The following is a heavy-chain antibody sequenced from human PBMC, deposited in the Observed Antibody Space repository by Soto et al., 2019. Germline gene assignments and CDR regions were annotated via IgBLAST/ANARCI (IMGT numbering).Heavy chain of an antibody. V-gene: IGHV3-20*04. CDR1: GFTFDDYG. D-gene: IGHD6-13*01. Sequence: GGSLRLSCAASGFTFDDYGMSWVRQAPGKGLEWVSGINWNGGSTGYADSVKGRFTISRDNAKNSLYLQMNSLRAEDTALYYCARDKYSSSWADAFDIWGQGTMDTVSS. CDR3: ARDKYSSSWADAFDI. CDR2: INWNGGST. J-gene: IGHJ3*02.